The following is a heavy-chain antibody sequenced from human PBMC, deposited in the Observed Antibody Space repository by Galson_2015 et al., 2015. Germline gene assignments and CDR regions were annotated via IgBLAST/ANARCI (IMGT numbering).Heavy chain of an antibody. CDR1: GFIFSNAW. V-gene: IGHV3-15*01. Sequence: SLRLSCAASGFIFSNAWMSWVRQAPGKGLEWVGRIKSKRVGGTTDYAAPVKGRFTVSRDDSKNMAYLQMNSLKPEDTAMYYCTTDFSDGWFGGWGQGTLVTVPS. CDR3: TTDFSDGWFGG. CDR2: IKSKRVGGTT. D-gene: IGHD3-10*01. J-gene: IGHJ4*02.